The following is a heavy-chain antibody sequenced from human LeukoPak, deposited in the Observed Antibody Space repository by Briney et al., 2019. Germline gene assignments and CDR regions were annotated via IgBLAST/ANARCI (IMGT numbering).Heavy chain of an antibody. CDR2: MNPNSGNT. Sequence: ASVKLSCTASGYTFTIYDINWVRQATGQGLEWMGWMNPNSGNTGYAQKFQGRVTITRNNSISTAYMELSSLRSEDTAVYYCAREAYGDYVNCFDPWGQGTLVSVSS. D-gene: IGHD4-17*01. V-gene: IGHV1-8*03. CDR1: GYTFTIYD. J-gene: IGHJ5*02. CDR3: AREAYGDYVNCFDP.